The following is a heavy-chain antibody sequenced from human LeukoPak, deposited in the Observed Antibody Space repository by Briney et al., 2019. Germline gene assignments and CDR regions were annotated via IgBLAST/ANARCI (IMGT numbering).Heavy chain of an antibody. CDR1: GFSLSTSGAG. D-gene: IGHD5-18*01. J-gene: IGHJ4*02. CDR2: ISWNDDN. CDR3: AHTRGYTYGDF. Sequence: SGPTLVKPTQTLTLTCTFSGFSLSTSGAGVGWIRQPPGEALEWLALISWNDDNRYSPSLKSRLTITKDTSKNQVVLTMTNMDPVDTGTYYCAHTRGYTYGDFWGQGTLVTVSS. V-gene: IGHV2-5*01.